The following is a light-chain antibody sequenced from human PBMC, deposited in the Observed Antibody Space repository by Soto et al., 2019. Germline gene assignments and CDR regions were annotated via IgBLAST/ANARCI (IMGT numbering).Light chain of an antibody. CDR1: QGIIDY. CDR2: AAS. J-gene: IGKJ1*01. V-gene: IGKV1-27*01. Sequence: DIQMTQSRSCLSASVGDRVTITCRASQGIIDYLAWYQQKPGKAPKLLIYAASTLQSGVPSRFSGSGSGTDFTLTISSLQPEDVATYYCQKYNSAPQTFGQGTKEEI. CDR3: QKYNSAPQT.